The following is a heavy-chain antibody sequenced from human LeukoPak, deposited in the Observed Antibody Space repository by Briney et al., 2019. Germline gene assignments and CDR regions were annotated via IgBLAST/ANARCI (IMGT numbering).Heavy chain of an antibody. J-gene: IGHJ4*02. V-gene: IGHV3-21*01. CDR3: ARSTLTGTTTGFDY. CDR1: GFTFSSYS. D-gene: IGHD1-7*01. CDR2: ISSSSSYI. Sequence: GGSPRLSCAASGFTFSSYSMNWVRQAPGKGLEWVSSISSSSSYIYYADSVKGRFTISRDNAKNSLYLQMNSLRAEDTAVYYCARSTLTGTTTGFDYWGQGTLVTVSS.